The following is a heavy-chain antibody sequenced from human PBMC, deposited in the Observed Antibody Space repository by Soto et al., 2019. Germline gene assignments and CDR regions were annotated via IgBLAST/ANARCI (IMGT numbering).Heavy chain of an antibody. CDR2: IYPGDSDT. V-gene: IGHV5-51*01. Sequence: GESLKISCKGSGYSFTSYWIGWVRQMPGKGLEWMGIIYPGDSDTRYSPSFQGQVTISADKSISTAYLQWSSLKASDTAMYYCAIPYSGSYGDYYYYGMDVWGQGTTVTVSS. D-gene: IGHD1-26*01. CDR1: GYSFTSYW. CDR3: AIPYSGSYGDYYYYGMDV. J-gene: IGHJ6*02.